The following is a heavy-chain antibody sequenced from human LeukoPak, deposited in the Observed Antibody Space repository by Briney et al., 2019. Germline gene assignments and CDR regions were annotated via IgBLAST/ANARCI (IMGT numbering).Heavy chain of an antibody. CDR3: ARDQGSGGTMVRGVDYYYYGMDV. J-gene: IGHJ6*02. Sequence: SVKVSCKASGGTFSSYAISWVRQAPGQGLEWMGGIIPIFGTANYAQKFQGRVTITADESTSTACMELSSLRSEDTAVYYCARDQGSGGTMVRGVDYYYYGMDVWGQGTTVTVSS. CDR1: GGTFSSYA. D-gene: IGHD3-10*01. V-gene: IGHV1-69*13. CDR2: IIPIFGTA.